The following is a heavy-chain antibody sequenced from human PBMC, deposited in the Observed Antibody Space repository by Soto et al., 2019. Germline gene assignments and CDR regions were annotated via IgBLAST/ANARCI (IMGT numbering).Heavy chain of an antibody. CDR2: ISSSSSTI. D-gene: IGHD5-18*01. Sequence: EVQLVESGGGLVQPGGSLRLSCAASGFTFSSYSMNWVRQAPGQGLEWVSYISSSSSTIYYADSVKGLFTISRDNAKNSLYLQRNGLRAEDTAVYYCARTVNWGYSYGYYDAFDIWGQGTMVTVSS. V-gene: IGHV3-48*01. CDR3: ARTVNWGYSYGYYDAFDI. CDR1: GFTFSSYS. J-gene: IGHJ3*02.